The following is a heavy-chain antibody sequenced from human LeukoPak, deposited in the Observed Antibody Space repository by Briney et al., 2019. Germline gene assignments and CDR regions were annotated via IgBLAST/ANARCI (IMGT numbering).Heavy chain of an antibody. CDR2: INPNSGGT. CDR1: GYTFTAYY. V-gene: IGHV1-2*06. Sequence: ASVKVSCKASGYTFTAYYMHWVRQAPGQGLEWMGHINPNSGGTDYAQKFQGRVTMTRDTSISTAYMELSRLRSDDTAVYYCARLLNNDNSGDPDTFDMWGPGTMVTVSS. CDR3: ARLLNNDNSGDPDTFDM. J-gene: IGHJ3*02. D-gene: IGHD3-22*01.